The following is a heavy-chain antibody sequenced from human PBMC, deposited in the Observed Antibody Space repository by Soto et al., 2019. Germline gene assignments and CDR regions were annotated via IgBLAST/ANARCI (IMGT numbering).Heavy chain of an antibody. CDR1: GYTFTSYG. D-gene: IGHD3-22*01. V-gene: IGHV1-18*01. CDR2: ISAYNGNT. J-gene: IGHJ4*02. CDR3: AREVQVYYDSSGYYLIDY. Sequence: QVQLVQSGAEVKKPGASVKVSCKASGYTFTSYGISWVRQAPGQGLEWMGWISAYNGNTNYAQKHQGRVTMTTDTSTSTAYMELRSLRSDDTAVYYCAREVQVYYDSSGYYLIDYWGQGTLVTVSS.